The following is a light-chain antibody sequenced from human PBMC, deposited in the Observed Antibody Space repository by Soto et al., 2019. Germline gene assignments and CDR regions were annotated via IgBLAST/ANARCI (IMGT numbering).Light chain of an antibody. CDR1: QSISNW. CDR3: QQYNSYPWT. CDR2: EAS. Sequence: DIQMTQSPSTLSASVGDRVTITCRASQSISNWLAWYQQRPGKAPKLLIYEASGLESGVPSRFSGSRSGTEFALPISSLQPDDFATYHCQQYNSYPWTFGQGTKVEIK. J-gene: IGKJ1*01. V-gene: IGKV1-5*03.